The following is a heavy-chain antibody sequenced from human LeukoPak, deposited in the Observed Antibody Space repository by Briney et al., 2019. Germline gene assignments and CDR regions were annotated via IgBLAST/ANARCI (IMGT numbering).Heavy chain of an antibody. CDR1: GDSISRSDYY. Sequence: SETLSLTCTVSGDSISRSDYYWGWIRQPPGKGLEWIGTIYYSGNTYYNPSLKSRLTISVDTSKSQFSLKLSSVTAADTAVYYCARHFWSGSLWFDPWGQGTLATVSS. CDR2: IYYSGNT. J-gene: IGHJ5*02. V-gene: IGHV4-39*01. CDR3: ARHFWSGSLWFDP. D-gene: IGHD3-3*01.